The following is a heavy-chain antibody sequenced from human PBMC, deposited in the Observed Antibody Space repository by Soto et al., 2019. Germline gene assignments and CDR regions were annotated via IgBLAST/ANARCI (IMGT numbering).Heavy chain of an antibody. CDR2: IKSKTDGGTT. V-gene: IGHV3-15*01. CDR1: W. J-gene: IGHJ4*02. Sequence: WMSWVRQAPGKGLEWVGRIKSKTDGGTTDYAAPVKGRFTISRDDSKNTLYLQMNSLKTEDTAVYYCTTGGYSSGWYVDYWGQGTLVTVSS. CDR3: TTGGYSSGWYVDY. D-gene: IGHD6-19*01.